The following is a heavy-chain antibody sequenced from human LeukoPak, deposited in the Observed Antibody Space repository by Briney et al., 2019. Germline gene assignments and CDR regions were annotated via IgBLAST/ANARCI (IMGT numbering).Heavy chain of an antibody. CDR3: ATFYDSSGYYYNWFDP. V-gene: IGHV1-24*01. J-gene: IGHJ5*02. CDR2: FDPEDGET. D-gene: IGHD3-22*01. CDR1: GYTLTELS. Sequence: GASVKVSCKVSGYTLTELSMHWVRQAPGKGLEWMAGFDPEDGETIYAQKFQGRVTMTEDTSTDTAYMELSSLRSEDTAVYYCATFYDSSGYYYNWFDPWGQGTLATVSS.